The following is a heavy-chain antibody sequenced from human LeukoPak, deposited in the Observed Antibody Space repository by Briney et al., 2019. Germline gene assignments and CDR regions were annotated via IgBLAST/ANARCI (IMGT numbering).Heavy chain of an antibody. D-gene: IGHD2-2*01. CDR2: IRYDGSSK. CDR1: GFTFSTYG. J-gene: IGHJ4*02. Sequence: GGSLRLSCAASGFTFSTYGMHWVRQAPGKGLEWVAFIRYDGSSKYYADSVKGRFTISRDNSKSTLYLQMNSLRAEDTAVYYCARYHCSSTSCYSEVSFDYWGQGTLVTVSS. V-gene: IGHV3-30*02. CDR3: ARYHCSSTSCYSEVSFDY.